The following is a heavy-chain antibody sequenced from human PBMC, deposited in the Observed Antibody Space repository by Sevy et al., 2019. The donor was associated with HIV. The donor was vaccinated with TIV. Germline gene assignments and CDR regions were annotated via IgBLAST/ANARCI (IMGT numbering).Heavy chain of an antibody. CDR1: GLTFSDYY. D-gene: IGHD2-2*01. V-gene: IGHV3-11*01. CDR3: ARDNYCISGDGCYGYGLDV. J-gene: IGHJ6*02. CDR2: ISNSGNTV. Sequence: GGSLRLSCSASGLTFSDYYMTWIRQAPGKGLECISYISNSGNTVYYADSVKGRFTVSRDNAKKSLYLQLNSLRDEDTAVYYCARDNYCISGDGCYGYGLDVRGQGTTVTVSS.